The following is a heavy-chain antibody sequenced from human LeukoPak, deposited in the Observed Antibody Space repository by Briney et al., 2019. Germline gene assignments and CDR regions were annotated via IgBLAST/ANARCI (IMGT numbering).Heavy chain of an antibody. V-gene: IGHV3-33*06. CDR2: IWYDGSNK. J-gene: IGHJ4*02. Sequence: PGGSLRLSCAASGFTFSSYGMHWVRQAPGKGLEWVAVIWYDGSNKYYADSVKGRFTISRDNSKNTLYLQMNSLRAEDTAVYYCAKEDGDDLWSGYYPSFDYWGQGTLVTVSS. CDR3: AKEDGDDLWSGYYPSFDY. CDR1: GFTFSSYG. D-gene: IGHD3-3*01.